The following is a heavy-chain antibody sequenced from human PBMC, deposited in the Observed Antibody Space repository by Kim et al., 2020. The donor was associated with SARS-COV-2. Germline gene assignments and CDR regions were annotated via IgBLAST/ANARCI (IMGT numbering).Heavy chain of an antibody. J-gene: IGHJ4*02. CDR1: GYTFSSYE. V-gene: IGHV3-48*03. CDR2: INNGGTTV. Sequence: GGSLRLSCTASGYTFSSYEMDWVRQAPGKGLEWVSYINNGGTTVYYADSVKGRFTISRDNAKNSVYLQMNSLRAEDTAVYYCARESEGSVTDYWGQGTLGPVSS. CDR3: ARESEGSVTDY. D-gene: IGHD2-21*02.